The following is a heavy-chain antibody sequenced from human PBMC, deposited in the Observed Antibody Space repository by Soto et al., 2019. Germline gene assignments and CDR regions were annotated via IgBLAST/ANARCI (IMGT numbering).Heavy chain of an antibody. CDR2: ISPYNGNT. J-gene: IGHJ5*01. CDR3: ARNPSRLLIYSSPYPNLVDP. CDR1: GYTFTSYV. Sequence: QVQLVQSGAEVKNPGASVKVSCKASGYTFTSYVISWVRQAPGQGLEWLGKISPYNGNTNYAQRLQGRGTLTTDTSTSTAYMELRSLRSDDTAVYYCARNPSRLLIYSSPYPNLVDPWGQGTLVTVSS. D-gene: IGHD6-13*01. V-gene: IGHV1-18*01.